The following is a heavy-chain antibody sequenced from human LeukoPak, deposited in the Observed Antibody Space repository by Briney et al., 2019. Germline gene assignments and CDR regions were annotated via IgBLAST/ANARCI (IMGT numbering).Heavy chain of an antibody. D-gene: IGHD4-11*01. V-gene: IGHV4-59*01. CDR2: IYYTGTT. Sequence: ETLSLTCTVSGDSIPGDYWTWIRQPPGKGLEWIGYIYYTGTTNYNPSLKSRLTISVDMSKNQFSLNLSSMTAADTAVYHCARVGRTEEGGYSYYYIDVWGYGTTVTVSS. J-gene: IGHJ6*03. CDR1: GDSIPGDY. CDR3: ARVGRTEEGGYSYYYIDV.